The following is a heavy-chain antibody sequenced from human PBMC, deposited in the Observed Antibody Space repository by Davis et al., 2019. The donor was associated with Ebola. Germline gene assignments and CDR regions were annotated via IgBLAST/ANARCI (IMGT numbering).Heavy chain of an antibody. CDR3: ARDGEGRYDFWSGYSWGMDV. CDR1: GGSISSGDYY. Sequence: SETLSLTCTVSGGSISSGDYYWSWIRQPPGKGLEWIGEINHSGSTNYNPSLKSRVTISVDTSKNQFSLKLSSVTAADTAVYYCARDGEGRYDFWSGYSWGMDVWGQGTTVTVSS. CDR2: INHSGST. J-gene: IGHJ6*02. V-gene: IGHV4-61*08. D-gene: IGHD3-3*01.